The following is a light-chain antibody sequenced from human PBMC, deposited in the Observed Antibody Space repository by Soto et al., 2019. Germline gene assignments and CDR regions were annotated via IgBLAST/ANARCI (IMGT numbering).Light chain of an antibody. Sequence: EIVMTQSPATLSVSPGERATLSCRASQSVKTNLAWYQQKPGQAPRLLIYGASTRATGISARFSGSGSGTDFTLTISSLEPEDFAVYYCQQRSNWPPAFGQGTKVDIK. V-gene: IGKV3-15*01. J-gene: IGKJ1*01. CDR1: QSVKTN. CDR3: QQRSNWPPA. CDR2: GAS.